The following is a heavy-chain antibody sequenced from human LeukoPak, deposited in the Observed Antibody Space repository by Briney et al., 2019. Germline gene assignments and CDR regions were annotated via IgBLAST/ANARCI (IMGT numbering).Heavy chain of an antibody. J-gene: IGHJ1*01. D-gene: IGHD2-15*01. CDR3: ARETYYCSGGSCFEYFQH. CDR1: GFIFSSYR. Sequence: GGSLRLSCAASGFIFSSYRMNWVRQAPGKGLEWISYISSSSSTIYYADSVKGRFTISRDNAKNSLYLQMNSLRAEDTAVYYCARETYYCSGGSCFEYFQHWGQGTLVTVSS. V-gene: IGHV3-48*04. CDR2: ISSSSSTI.